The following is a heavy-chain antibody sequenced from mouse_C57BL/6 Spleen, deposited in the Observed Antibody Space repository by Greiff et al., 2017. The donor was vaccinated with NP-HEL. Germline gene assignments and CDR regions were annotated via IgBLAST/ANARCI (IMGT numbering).Heavy chain of an antibody. J-gene: IGHJ4*01. Sequence: EVQLVESGGGLVQPGGSLKLSCAASGFTFSDYGMAWVRQAPRKGPEWVAFISNLAYSIYYADTVTGRFTISRENAKNTLYLEMSSLRSEDTAMYYCARKKLAGPYYYAMDYWGQGTSVTVSS. CDR3: ARKKLAGPYYYAMDY. CDR2: ISNLAYSI. D-gene: IGHD6-1*01. CDR1: GFTFSDYG. V-gene: IGHV5-15*01.